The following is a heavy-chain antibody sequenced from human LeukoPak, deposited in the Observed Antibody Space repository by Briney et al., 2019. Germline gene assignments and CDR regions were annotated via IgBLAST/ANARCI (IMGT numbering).Heavy chain of an antibody. CDR1: GGSIRSYY. Sequence: NPSETLSLTCTVSGGSIRSYYWNWIRQPPGKGLEWIGYIYYSGSTNYNPSLKSRVSISVDTSKNQFSLKLSSVTAADTAVYYCARTGSTVTMLYPFDHWGQGTLVTVSS. J-gene: IGHJ4*02. CDR2: IYYSGST. V-gene: IGHV4-59*01. D-gene: IGHD4-17*01. CDR3: ARTGSTVTMLYPFDH.